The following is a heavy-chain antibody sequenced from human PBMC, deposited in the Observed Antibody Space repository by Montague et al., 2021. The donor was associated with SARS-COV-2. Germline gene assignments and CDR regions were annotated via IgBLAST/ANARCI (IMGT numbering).Heavy chain of an antibody. J-gene: IGHJ3*02. V-gene: IGHV4-39*01. CDR2: IYYSGST. D-gene: IGHD6-19*01. CDR3: ARQENSSGWFKPGAFDI. Sequence: SETLSLTCTVSGGSISSSSYYWGWIRQPPGKGLEWIGSIYYSGSTYYNPPLKSRVTISVDTSKNQFSLKLSSVTAADTAVYYCARQENSSGWFKPGAFDIWGQGTMVTVSS. CDR1: GGSISSSSYY.